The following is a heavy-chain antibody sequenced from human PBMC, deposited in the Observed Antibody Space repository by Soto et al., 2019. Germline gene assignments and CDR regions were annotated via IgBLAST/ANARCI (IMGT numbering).Heavy chain of an antibody. D-gene: IGHD4-4*01. J-gene: IGHJ6*02. V-gene: IGHV4-4*07. CDR3: ARGAVTGVDYGLDV. Sequence: PSDTLSLTCSVSGGSMTSYYWSWIRQPAGKGLEWIGRIYTSGGTNYNPSLKSRVTMSRDTSKKQISLKLSSVTAADTAVYYCARGAVTGVDYGLDVWGQGTTVTVSS. CDR1: GGSMTSYY. CDR2: IYTSGGT.